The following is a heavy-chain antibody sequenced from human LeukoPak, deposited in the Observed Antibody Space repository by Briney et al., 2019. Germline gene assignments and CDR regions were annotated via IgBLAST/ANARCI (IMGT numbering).Heavy chain of an antibody. CDR2: TTTYNGKP. V-gene: IGHV1-18*01. Sequence: ASVKVSCKTSGYTFTNYGISWVRQAPGQGLEWMGWTTTYNGKPHHAQNFQDRVTMTTDTSTNTAYMELRSLTSDDTAAYFCARGGVGATGFDPWGQGTLVTASS. CDR1: GYTFTNYG. D-gene: IGHD1-26*01. CDR3: ARGGVGATGFDP. J-gene: IGHJ5*02.